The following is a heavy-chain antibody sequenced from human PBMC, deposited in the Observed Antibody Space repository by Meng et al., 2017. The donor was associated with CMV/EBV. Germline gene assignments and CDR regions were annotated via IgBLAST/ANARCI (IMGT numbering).Heavy chain of an antibody. CDR2: VSYDGSNK. D-gene: IGHD2-2*01. J-gene: IGHJ4*02. CDR1: GFIFSTYA. V-gene: IGHV3-30-3*01. CDR3: ARDSHCSSTSCPLDY. Sequence: GGSLRLSCTVSGFIFSTYAMHWVRQAPGKGLEWVALVSYDGSNKYYADSVKGRFTISRDNSKNTLYLQMNSLSPEDTAVYYCARDSHCSSTSCPLDYWGQGTLVTVSS.